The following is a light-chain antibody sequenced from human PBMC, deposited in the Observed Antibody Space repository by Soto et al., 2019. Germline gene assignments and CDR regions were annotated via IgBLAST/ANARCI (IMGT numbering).Light chain of an antibody. CDR1: QTVYFN. CDR2: AAS. V-gene: IGKV3-15*01. CDR3: QQYTAWPHT. Sequence: EIVMSQSPATLSVSQGEGATLSCRASQTVYFNLAWYQQKRGQTPRLLIYAASTRATGVPARFSGSGSAKEFALSISSLQSEDFAFYYCQQYTAWPHTFGGGTKVEI. J-gene: IGKJ4*01.